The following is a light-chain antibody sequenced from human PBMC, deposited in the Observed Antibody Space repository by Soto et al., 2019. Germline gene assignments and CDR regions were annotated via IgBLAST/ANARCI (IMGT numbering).Light chain of an antibody. CDR3: QQYDNWPLT. Sequence: EIVMTQSPVTLSVSPGERATLSCRASQSVSSNLAWYQQKSGQTPRLLIYGASTRATDIPARFSGSGSGTEFTLTISSLQSEDFAVYYCQQYDNWPLTFGGGTKVEIK. CDR1: QSVSSN. CDR2: GAS. V-gene: IGKV3-15*01. J-gene: IGKJ4*01.